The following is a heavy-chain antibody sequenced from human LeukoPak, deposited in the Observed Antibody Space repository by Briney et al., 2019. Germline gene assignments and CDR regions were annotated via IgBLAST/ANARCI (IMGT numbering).Heavy chain of an antibody. V-gene: IGHV4-30-4*01. CDR2: IYYSGST. CDR3: ARGYCSGGSRRAGGAYYYYYYGMDV. J-gene: IGHJ6*02. CDR1: GVSISSGDYY. Sequence: PSETLSLTCTVSGVSISSGDYYWSWIRQPPGKGLEWIGYIYYSGSTYYNPSLKSRVTISVDTSKNQFSLKLSSVTAADTAVYYCARGYCSGGSRRAGGAYYYYYYGMDVWGQGTTVTVSS. D-gene: IGHD2-15*01.